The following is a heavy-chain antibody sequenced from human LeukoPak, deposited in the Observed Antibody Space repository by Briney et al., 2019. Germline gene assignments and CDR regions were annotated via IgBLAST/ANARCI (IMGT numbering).Heavy chain of an antibody. CDR1: GGSISSGGYY. J-gene: IGHJ4*02. D-gene: IGHD2-2*01. Sequence: SQTLSLTCTVSGGSISSGGYYWSWIRQHPGKGLEWIGYIYYSGSTYYNPSLKSRVTISVDTSKNQFSLKLSSVTAADTAVYYCARGLIPATDNYFDYWGQGILVTVSS. CDR3: ARGLIPATDNYFDY. V-gene: IGHV4-31*03. CDR2: IYYSGST.